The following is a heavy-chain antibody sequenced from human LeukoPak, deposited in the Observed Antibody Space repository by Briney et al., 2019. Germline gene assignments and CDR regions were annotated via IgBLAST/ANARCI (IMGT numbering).Heavy chain of an antibody. CDR1: GLPFSSYA. J-gene: IGHJ4*02. D-gene: IGHD3-22*01. CDR3: AKDRVYDSSGQIDY. CDR2: ISGSGGST. V-gene: IGHV3-23*01. Sequence: PGGSLRLSCAASGLPFSSYAMSWVRQSPGKGLEWVSSISGSGGSTYYADSVKGRFTISRDSSKNTLYLQMNSLRAEDTAVYYCAKDRVYDSSGQIDYWGQGTLVTVSS.